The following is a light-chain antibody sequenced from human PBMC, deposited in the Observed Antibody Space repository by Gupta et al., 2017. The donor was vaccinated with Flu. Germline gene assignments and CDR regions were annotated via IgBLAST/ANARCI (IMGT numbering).Light chain of an antibody. CDR3: QQYYSTPQS. CDR1: QSVLYSSNNKNY. CDR2: WAS. V-gene: IGKV4-1*01. J-gene: IGKJ2*03. Sequence: DIVMTQSPDSLAVSLGERATINCKSSQSVLYSSNNKNYLAWYQQKPGQPPKLLIYWASTRESGVPDRFSGSGSGTDFTLTISSLQAEDVAVYYCQQYYSTPQSFAQGTKLEIK.